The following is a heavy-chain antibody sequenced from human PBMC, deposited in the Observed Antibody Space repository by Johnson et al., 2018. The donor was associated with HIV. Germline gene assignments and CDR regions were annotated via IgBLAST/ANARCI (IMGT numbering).Heavy chain of an antibody. Sequence: VQLVESGGSVERPGGSLRLSCAASGFIFNDYAMHWVRQVPGKGLEWVSVINWNSVITAYADSVKGRFTISRDNAKNSLYLQMNSLRAEDTAMYSWATEIRSGYRDAAVDIWGRGTMVTVSS. CDR2: INWNSVIT. CDR1: GFIFNDYA. J-gene: IGHJ3*02. D-gene: IGHD5-12*01. V-gene: IGHV3-20*04. CDR3: ATEIRSGYRDAAVDI.